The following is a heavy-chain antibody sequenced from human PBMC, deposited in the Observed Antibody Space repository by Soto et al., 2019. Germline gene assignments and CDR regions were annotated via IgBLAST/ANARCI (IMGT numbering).Heavy chain of an antibody. J-gene: IGHJ4*02. CDR2: IYPSDSDT. D-gene: IGHD3-22*01. CDR3: ARGVVVGPFDY. CDR1: GYIFSTYW. Sequence: PGESLKISCQGSGYIFSTYWIGWVRQMPGKGLEWMGIIYPSDSDTRYSPSFQGQVMITVDKSISTAYLQWSSLKASDTAMYYCARGVVVGPFDYWGQGTLVTVSS. V-gene: IGHV5-51*01.